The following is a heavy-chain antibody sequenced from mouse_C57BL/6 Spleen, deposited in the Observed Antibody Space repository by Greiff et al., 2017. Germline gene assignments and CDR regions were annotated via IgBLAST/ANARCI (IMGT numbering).Heavy chain of an antibody. Sequence: VQLQQSGAELAKPGASVKLSCKASGYTFTSYWMHWVKQRPGQGLDWIGYINPSSGYTKYNQKFKDKATLTADKASSTADMQLSSLTYEDSAGYYCVSDGYCDYWGQGTTLTGSS. J-gene: IGHJ2*01. CDR2: INPSSGYT. CDR3: VSDGYCDY. D-gene: IGHD2-3*01. V-gene: IGHV1-7*01. CDR1: GYTFTSYW.